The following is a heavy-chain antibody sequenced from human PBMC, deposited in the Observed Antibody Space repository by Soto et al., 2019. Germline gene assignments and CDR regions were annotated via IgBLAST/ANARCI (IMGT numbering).Heavy chain of an antibody. Sequence: QVQLVQSGAEVKKPGSSVKGSCMASGGTFSSYRVNWVRQAPGQGLEWVGGIVPIYLTADYAQKFQGRVTITADESARTSYMELRSLKSQDTAVYYCVRDYGAKVSSSWGQGTLVTVSS. CDR3: VRDYGAKVSSS. J-gene: IGHJ4*02. CDR2: IVPIYLTA. V-gene: IGHV1-69*01. D-gene: IGHD6-13*01. CDR1: GGTFSSYR.